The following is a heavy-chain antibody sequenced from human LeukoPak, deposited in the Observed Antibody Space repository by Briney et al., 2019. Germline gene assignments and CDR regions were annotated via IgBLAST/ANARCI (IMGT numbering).Heavy chain of an antibody. J-gene: IGHJ4*02. CDR3: AKILSDPFDY. Sequence: GGSRRLSCAASGFTFSSYGMHWVRQAPGKGLEWVAFIRYDGSNKYYADSVKGRFTISRDNSKNTLYLQMNSLRAEDTAVYYCAKILSDPFDYWGQGTLVTVSS. D-gene: IGHD2-21*02. CDR2: IRYDGSNK. CDR1: GFTFSSYG. V-gene: IGHV3-30*02.